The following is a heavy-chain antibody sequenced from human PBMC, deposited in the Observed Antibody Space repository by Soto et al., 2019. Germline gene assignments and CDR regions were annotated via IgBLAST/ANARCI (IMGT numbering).Heavy chain of an antibody. V-gene: IGHV1-69*06. D-gene: IGHD6-6*01. CDR3: ARSPFDTSLAALDGMDV. Sequence: KASGGTFSSYAISWVRQAPGQGLEWMGGIIPIFGTANYAQKFQGRVTITADKSTSTAYMELSSLRSEDTAVYYCARSPFDTSLAALDGMDVWGQGTTVTVSS. CDR2: IIPIFGTA. CDR1: GGTFSSYA. J-gene: IGHJ6*02.